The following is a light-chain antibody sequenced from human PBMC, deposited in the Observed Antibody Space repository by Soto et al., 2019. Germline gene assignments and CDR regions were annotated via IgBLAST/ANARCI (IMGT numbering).Light chain of an antibody. CDR1: QRVSNN. V-gene: IGKV3-15*01. J-gene: IGKJ4*01. Sequence: EIVMTQSPATLSVSPGERATLSCRASQRVSNNLAWHQQKPGQAPRLLIYGASTRVTDIPAKFSGSGSETEFSLTISSLQSEDFALYYCQQYDSWPLTFGGGTKVEIK. CDR3: QQYDSWPLT. CDR2: GAS.